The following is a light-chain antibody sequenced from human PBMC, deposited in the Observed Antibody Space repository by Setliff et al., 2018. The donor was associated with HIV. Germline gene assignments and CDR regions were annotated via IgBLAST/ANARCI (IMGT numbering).Light chain of an antibody. CDR3: EVWDRTGGHLYV. V-gene: IGLV3-21*03. Sequence: SYELTQPPSVSVAPGKTARITCGGNNIGIKSVHWYQQKPGQAPVLVVYDDSERPSGIPERFSGSNSGSTATLTISRVEAGDEADYYCEVWDRTGGHLYVFGKGTKVTVL. J-gene: IGLJ1*01. CDR1: NIGIKS. CDR2: DDS.